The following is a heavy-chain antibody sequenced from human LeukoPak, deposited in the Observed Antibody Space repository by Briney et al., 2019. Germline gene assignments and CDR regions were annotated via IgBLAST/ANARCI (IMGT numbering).Heavy chain of an antibody. CDR3: AKGREIVVVITAPFDY. J-gene: IGHJ4*02. D-gene: IGHD3-22*01. Sequence: GGSLRLSCAASGFTFSRYAMSWVRQAPGKGLEWVSAISGSGGTTYHPDSVKGRFTISRDNSKNTLYLQMHSLSAEDTAVYYCAKGREIVVVITAPFDYWGQGTLVTVSS. CDR1: GFTFSRYA. V-gene: IGHV3-23*01. CDR2: ISGSGGTT.